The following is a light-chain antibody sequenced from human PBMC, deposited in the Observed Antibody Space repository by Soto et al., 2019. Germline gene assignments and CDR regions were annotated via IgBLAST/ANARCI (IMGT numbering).Light chain of an antibody. CDR2: GVN. V-gene: IGLV2-23*02. J-gene: IGLJ1*01. CDR1: SSDVGSYTL. CDR3: CSSAGISTFYV. Sequence: QSALTQPASVSGSPGQSITISCTGTSSDVGSYTLVSWYQQHPGKAPKLMIYGVNKRPSGVSNRFSGSKSGNTASLTISGLQAEDEADYYCCSSAGISTFYVFGTGTKLTVL.